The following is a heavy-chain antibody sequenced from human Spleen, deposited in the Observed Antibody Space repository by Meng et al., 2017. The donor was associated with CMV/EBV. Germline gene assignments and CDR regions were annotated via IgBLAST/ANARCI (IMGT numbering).Heavy chain of an antibody. CDR2: ISSSSSYI. CDR1: GFTFSSYS. V-gene: IGHV3-21*01. CDR3: ARNPGVGWNDVRDY. Sequence: GGSLRLSCAASGFTFSSYSMNWVRQAPGKGLEWVSSISSSSSYIYYADSVKGRFTISRDNAKNSLYLQMNSLRAEDTAVYYCARNPGVGWNDVRDYWGQGTLVTVSS. J-gene: IGHJ4*02. D-gene: IGHD1-1*01.